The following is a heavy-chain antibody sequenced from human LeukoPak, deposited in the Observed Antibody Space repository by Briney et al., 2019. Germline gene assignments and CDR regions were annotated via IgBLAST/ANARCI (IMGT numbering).Heavy chain of an antibody. CDR3: ATMGSGSYFNY. V-gene: IGHV4-34*01. CDR2: INQSGST. Sequence: ASETLSLTCAVYGGSFSGYYWSWIRQSPGEGLEWIGEINQSGSTKYNPSLKSRVTISVDTSKNQFSLKLSSVTAADTAVYYCATMGSGSYFNYWGQGSLVTVSS. J-gene: IGHJ4*02. D-gene: IGHD1-26*01. CDR1: GGSFSGYY.